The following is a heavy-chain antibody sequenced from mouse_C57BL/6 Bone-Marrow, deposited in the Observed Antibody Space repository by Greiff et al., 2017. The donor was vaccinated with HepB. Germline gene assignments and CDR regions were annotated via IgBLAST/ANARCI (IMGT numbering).Heavy chain of an antibody. D-gene: IGHD2-3*01. Sequence: EVKLMESGGDLVKPGGSLKLSCAASGFTFSSYGMSWVRQTPDKRLEWVATISSGGSYTYYPDSVKGRFTISRDNAKNTLYLQMSSLKSEDTAMYYCARTRDGYYPYFDVWGTGTTVTVSS. J-gene: IGHJ1*03. V-gene: IGHV5-6*01. CDR3: ARTRDGYYPYFDV. CDR2: ISSGGSYT. CDR1: GFTFSSYG.